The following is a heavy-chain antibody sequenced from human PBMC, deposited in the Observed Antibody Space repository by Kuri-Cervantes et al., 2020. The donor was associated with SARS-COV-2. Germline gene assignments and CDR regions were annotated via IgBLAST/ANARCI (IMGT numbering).Heavy chain of an antibody. J-gene: IGHJ4*02. D-gene: IGHD3-22*01. CDR2: INQSGST. CDR3: ARGATDISLVLVVMTGAAHYFDL. V-gene: IGHV4-34*01. CDR1: GGSFSGYS. Sequence: SETLSLTCAVYGGSFSGYSWTWIRQSPGKGLEWIGEINQSGSTNYNPSLKSRVTISPDTSKNQFSLKLSSVTAADTAVYYCARGATDISLVLVVMTGAAHYFDLWGRGTLVTVSS.